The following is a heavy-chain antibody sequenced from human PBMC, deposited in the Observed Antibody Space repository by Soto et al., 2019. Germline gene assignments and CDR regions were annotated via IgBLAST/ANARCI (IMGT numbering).Heavy chain of an antibody. CDR3: ARVPGV. Sequence: QVQLQESGPGLVKPSQTLSLTCTVSGGSISSGGYXWSWIRQHPGKGLEWIAYMYYSGRTYYNPSLKSRVTLSVDTSKNQFSLKLSSVTAADTAVYYCARVPGVWGQGTLVTVSS. CDR2: MYYSGRT. J-gene: IGHJ4*02. V-gene: IGHV4-31*03. CDR1: GGSISSGGYX. D-gene: IGHD3-10*01.